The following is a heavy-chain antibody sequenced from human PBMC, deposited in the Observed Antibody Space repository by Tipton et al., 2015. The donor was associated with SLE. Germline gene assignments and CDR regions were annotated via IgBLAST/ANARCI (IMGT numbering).Heavy chain of an antibody. D-gene: IGHD3-22*01. CDR1: GFTFSSYW. Sequence: GSLRLSCAASGFTFSSYWMHWVRQAPGRGLVWVSRINSDGSSTSYADSVKGRFTISRDNAKNTLYLQMNSLRAEDTAVYYCARGDYYDSSGYYGSWGQGTLVTVSS. V-gene: IGHV3-74*01. CDR3: ARGDYYDSSGYYGS. J-gene: IGHJ5*02. CDR2: INSDGSST.